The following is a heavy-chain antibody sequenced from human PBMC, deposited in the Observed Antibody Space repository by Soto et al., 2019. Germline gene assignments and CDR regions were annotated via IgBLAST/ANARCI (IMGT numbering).Heavy chain of an antibody. CDR3: ARARLRAVYAFDI. CDR2: IYYSGST. V-gene: IGHV4-31*03. CDR1: GGSVSSGAYY. D-gene: IGHD5-12*01. J-gene: IGHJ3*02. Sequence: PSETLSLTCTVSGGSVSSGAYYWTWIRQRPGKGLEWIGYIYYSGSTYYSPSLKSRLSISLDTSKNQFSLRLSSVTAADTAMYYCARARLRAVYAFDIWGPGTMVTVSS.